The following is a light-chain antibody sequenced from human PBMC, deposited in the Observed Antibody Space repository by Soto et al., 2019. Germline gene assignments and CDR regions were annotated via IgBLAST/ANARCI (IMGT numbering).Light chain of an antibody. J-gene: IGLJ2*01. CDR2: HDT. CDR1: KLGDKY. V-gene: IGLV3-1*01. Sequence: SYELTQPPSVSVSSGQTASIPCSGDKLGDKYACWYQQKPGQSPVLVIYHDTKRPSGIPERFSGSNSGNTATVTISGTQAMDEADYYCQAWDSSTAVFGGGTQLTVL. CDR3: QAWDSSTAV.